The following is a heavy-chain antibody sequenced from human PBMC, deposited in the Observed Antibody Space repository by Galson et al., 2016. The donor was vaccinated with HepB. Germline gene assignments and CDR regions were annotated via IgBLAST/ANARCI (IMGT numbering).Heavy chain of an antibody. CDR1: GLLFNYFA. D-gene: IGHD2-2*01. V-gene: IGHV3-33*01. Sequence: SLRLSCATSGLLFNYFAMHWVRQAPGKGLEWVATIYSDGSTKYYADSVKGRFTISRDNSKNTLDLQMSNLKVEDTAVYYCARMYCSSSSCYFDSWGQGALVTVSS. CDR2: IYSDGSTK. J-gene: IGHJ4*02. CDR3: ARMYCSSSSCYFDS.